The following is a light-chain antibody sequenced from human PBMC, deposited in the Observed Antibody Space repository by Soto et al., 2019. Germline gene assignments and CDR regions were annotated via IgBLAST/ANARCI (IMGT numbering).Light chain of an antibody. J-gene: IGKJ4*01. V-gene: IGKV3-15*01. CDR1: QSVSSN. Sequence: EIVMTQYPATLSLSLGERATLSCRASQSVSSNLAWYQQKPGQAPRLLIYGASTRATGIPARFSGSGSGTEFTLTISSLQSEDFAVYYCQQYNNWPPLTLAGGTKVDI. CDR2: GAS. CDR3: QQYNNWPPLT.